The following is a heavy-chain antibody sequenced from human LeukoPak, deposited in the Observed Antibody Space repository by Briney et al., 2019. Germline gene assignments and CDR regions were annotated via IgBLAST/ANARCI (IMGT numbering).Heavy chain of an antibody. CDR3: ARDTVVPAARSWFDP. D-gene: IGHD2-2*01. CDR1: GYTFTTYA. CDR2: ISAYNGNT. Sequence: ASVKVSCKASGYTFTTYAISWVRQAPGQGLEWMGWISAYNGNTNYAQKVEGRVTMTTDTSTSTAYMELRSLRSDDTAVYYCARDTVVPAARSWFDPWGQGTLVTVSS. J-gene: IGHJ5*02. V-gene: IGHV1-18*01.